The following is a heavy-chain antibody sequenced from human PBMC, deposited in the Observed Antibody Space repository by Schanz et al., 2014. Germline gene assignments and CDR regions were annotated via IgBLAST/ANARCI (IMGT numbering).Heavy chain of an antibody. CDR2: INNSGST. CDR1: GGFISSINW. Sequence: QVQLQESGPGLVKPSGTLSLTCAVSGGFISSINWWSWVRQSPGTGLEWIGEINNSGSTNYNPSLKSRVPISLDKSKSQFSLTLNAVTAADTAVYYCARDERDIPRSRFVFWGQGTLVTVSS. V-gene: IGHV4-4*02. J-gene: IGHJ4*02. CDR3: ARDERDIPRSRFVF. D-gene: IGHD2-2*01.